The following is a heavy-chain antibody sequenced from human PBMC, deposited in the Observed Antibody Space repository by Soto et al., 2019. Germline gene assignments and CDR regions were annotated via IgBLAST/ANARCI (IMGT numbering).Heavy chain of an antibody. J-gene: IGHJ4*02. D-gene: IGHD6-19*01. CDR2: ISSSSSYI. Sequence: EVQLVESGGGLVKPGGSLRLSCAASGFTFSSYSMNWVRQAPGKGLEWVSSISSSSSYIYYADSVKGRFTISRDNAKNSRYLQMNSLRAEDTAVYYCARASYSSGWYYFDYWGQGTLVTVSS. CDR1: GFTFSSYS. CDR3: ARASYSSGWYYFDY. V-gene: IGHV3-21*01.